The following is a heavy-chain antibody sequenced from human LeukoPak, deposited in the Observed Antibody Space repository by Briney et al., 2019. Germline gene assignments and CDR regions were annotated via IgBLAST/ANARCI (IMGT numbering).Heavy chain of an antibody. CDR3: ARQNGVGLFSLP. CDR2: ISQSGST. D-gene: IGHD2-8*01. Sequence: PSETLSLTCGVSGMSLYGYFWSWIRQPPGKGLEWIGEISQSGSTNYNPSLKSRVTISVDTSKNQFSLKVTSVTAADTAVYYCARQNGVGLFSLPGGQGILVTVSS. J-gene: IGHJ4*02. V-gene: IGHV4-34*01. CDR1: GMSLYGYF.